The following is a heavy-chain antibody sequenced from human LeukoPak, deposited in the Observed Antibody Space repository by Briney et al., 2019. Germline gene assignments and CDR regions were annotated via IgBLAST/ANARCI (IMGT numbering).Heavy chain of an antibody. V-gene: IGHV4-39*01. Sequence: SETLSLTCTVSDGSISSSSYYWGWIRQPPGKGLEWIGSIYYSGSTYYNPSLKSRVTISVDTSKNQFSLKLSSVTAADTAVYYCARQDIVVVPAAPIKRGGFDPWGQGTLVTVSS. CDR2: IYYSGST. CDR1: DGSISSSSYY. D-gene: IGHD2-2*01. J-gene: IGHJ5*02. CDR3: ARQDIVVVPAAPIKRGGFDP.